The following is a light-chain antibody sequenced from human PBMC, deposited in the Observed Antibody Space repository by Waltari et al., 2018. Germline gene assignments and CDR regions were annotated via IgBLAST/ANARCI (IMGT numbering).Light chain of an antibody. CDR1: SYISNH. CDR2: GAS. V-gene: IGKV3-15*01. CDR3: QQYNNWPPWT. J-gene: IGKJ1*01. Sequence: EIVMTQSPATLSVSPGERATLSARARSYISNHLPWYQHKLGQAPRLLIYGASTRATGIPARFSGSGSGTEFTLTISSMQSEDFAVYYCQQYNNWPPWTFGRGTKVEIK.